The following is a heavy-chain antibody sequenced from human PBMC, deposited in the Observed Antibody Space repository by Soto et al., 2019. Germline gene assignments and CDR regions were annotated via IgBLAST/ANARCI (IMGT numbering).Heavy chain of an antibody. Sequence: SQTLSLTCAISGDSVSSNSAAWNWIRQSPSRGLEWLGRTYYRSKWYNDYAVSVKSRITINPDTSKNQFSLKLSSVTAADTAVYYCARGREDRLKAPYCSGGSCGIHFDYWGQGTLVTVSS. V-gene: IGHV6-1*01. J-gene: IGHJ4*02. D-gene: IGHD2-15*01. CDR2: TYYRSKWYN. CDR1: GDSVSSNSAA. CDR3: ARGREDRLKAPYCSGGSCGIHFDY.